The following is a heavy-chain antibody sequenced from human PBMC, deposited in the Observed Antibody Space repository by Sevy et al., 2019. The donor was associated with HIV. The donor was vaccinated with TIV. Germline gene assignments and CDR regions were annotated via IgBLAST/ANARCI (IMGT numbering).Heavy chain of an antibody. J-gene: IGHJ6*02. CDR1: RFSFSSYW. Sequence: GGSLRLSCVASRFSFSSYWMTWVRQAPGKGLEWVSSIKKDGSEKYYVDSVKGRFTISRDNAKNSLSLQMKSLGGEDTAVYFCARGHYGMDVWGQGTTVTVSS. CDR3: ARGHYGMDV. CDR2: IKKDGSEK. V-gene: IGHV3-7*01.